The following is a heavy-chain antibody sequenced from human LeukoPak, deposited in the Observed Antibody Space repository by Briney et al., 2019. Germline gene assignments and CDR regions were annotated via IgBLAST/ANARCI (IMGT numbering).Heavy chain of an antibody. CDR1: GGSISSSSYY. V-gene: IGHV4-39*01. CDR2: IYYSGST. CDR3: ARVSEDIVAVDY. Sequence: PPETLSLTCTVSGGSISSSSYYWGWIRQPPGKGLEWIGSIYYSGSTYYNPSLKSRVTISVDTSKNQFSLKLSSVTAADTAVYYCARVSEDIVAVDYWGQGTLVTVSS. J-gene: IGHJ4*02. D-gene: IGHD5-12*01.